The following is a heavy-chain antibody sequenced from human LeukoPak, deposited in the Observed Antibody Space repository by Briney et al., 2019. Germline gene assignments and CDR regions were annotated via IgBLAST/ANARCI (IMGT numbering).Heavy chain of an antibody. CDR3: ARDPAYYGSGTY. CDR2: IYYSGST. J-gene: IGHJ4*02. Sequence: SSETLSLTCTVSGGSISGHYWSWIRQPPGKGLEWIGYIYYSGSTNYNPSLKSRATMSLDTSKNQFSLKLSSVTAADTAVYYCARDPAYYGSGTYWGQGTLVTVSS. D-gene: IGHD3-10*01. CDR1: GGSISGHY. V-gene: IGHV4-59*11.